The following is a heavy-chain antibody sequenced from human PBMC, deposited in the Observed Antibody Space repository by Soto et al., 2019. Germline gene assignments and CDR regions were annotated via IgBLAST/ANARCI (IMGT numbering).Heavy chain of an antibody. CDR2: IIPRFGTP. Sequence: QAQLVQSGAEVRKPGSSVTVSCKATGGTFRTYDFNWVRQAPGQGLEWMGAIIPRFGTPSYAQRFLERATISADELTNTVNLTLTDLRSDDTAVFYCAAGSFHDTGGFGAIDFWGQGTLVTVSS. V-gene: IGHV1-69*01. CDR1: GGTFRTYD. J-gene: IGHJ4*02. D-gene: IGHD3-16*01. CDR3: AAGSFHDTGGFGAIDF.